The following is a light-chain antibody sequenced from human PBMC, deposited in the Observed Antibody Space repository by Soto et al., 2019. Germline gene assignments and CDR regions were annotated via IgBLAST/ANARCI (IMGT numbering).Light chain of an antibody. CDR1: QSISIW. V-gene: IGKV1-5*01. CDR2: DAS. J-gene: IGKJ5*01. CDR3: QQYNSYPDP. Sequence: DIQMTQSPSTLSASVGDRVTITCRASQSISIWLAWYQQKPGKAPKLLIYDASSLESGVPSRFSGSGSGTAFTLTISSLQPDDFATYYCQQYNSYPDPFGQGTRLEIK.